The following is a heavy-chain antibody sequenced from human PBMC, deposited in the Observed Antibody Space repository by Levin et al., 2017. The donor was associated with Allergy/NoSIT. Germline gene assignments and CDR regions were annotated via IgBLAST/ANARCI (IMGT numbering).Heavy chain of an antibody. CDR2: ISHDGSKK. D-gene: IGHD6-19*01. Sequence: PGGSLRLSCAASGFTFSSYAMHWVRQAPGKGLEWVAVISHDGSKKYYVDSVKGRFTISRDNSKNTLYLQMNSLRAEDTAVYYCANLYSRGWTGFDYWGQGTLVTVSS. V-gene: IGHV3-30-3*01. CDR1: GFTFSSYA. CDR3: ANLYSRGWTGFDY. J-gene: IGHJ4*02.